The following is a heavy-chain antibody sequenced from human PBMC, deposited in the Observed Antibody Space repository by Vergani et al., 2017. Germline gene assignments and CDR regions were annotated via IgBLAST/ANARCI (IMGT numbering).Heavy chain of an antibody. V-gene: IGHV1-18*01. CDR1: GYTFTSYG. Sequence: QVQLVQSGAEVKKPGASVKVSCKASGYTFTSYGISWVRQAPGKGLEWMGGISAYNGNTNYAKKLQGSVTMTTETSTSTAYMELRSLRSDDTAVYYCARAVARNAPGDYWGQGTLVTVSS. J-gene: IGHJ4*02. CDR3: ARAVARNAPGDY. D-gene: IGHD6-19*01. CDR2: ISAYNGNT.